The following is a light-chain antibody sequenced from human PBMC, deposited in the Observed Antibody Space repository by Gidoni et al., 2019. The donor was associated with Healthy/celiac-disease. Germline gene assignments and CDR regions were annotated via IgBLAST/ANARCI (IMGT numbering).Light chain of an antibody. CDR3: CSYAGSPWV. J-gene: IGLJ3*02. Sequence: QSALTQPASVSGSPGQSITISCTGTSSDVGSYNLVPWYPQHPGKAPKLMIYEGSKRPSGVSNRFSGSKSGNTASLTISGLQAEDEADYYCCSYAGSPWVFGGGTKLTVL. CDR1: SSDVGSYNL. CDR2: EGS. V-gene: IGLV2-23*01.